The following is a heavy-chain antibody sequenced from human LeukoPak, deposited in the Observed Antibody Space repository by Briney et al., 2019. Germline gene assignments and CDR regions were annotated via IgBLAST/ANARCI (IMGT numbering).Heavy chain of an antibody. CDR2: ISGSGVST. J-gene: IGHJ2*01. CDR1: GFRFSSYA. V-gene: IGHV3-23*01. Sequence: PGGSLRLSCAASGFRFSSYAMSWVRQAPGKGLEWVSAISGSGVSTYYADSVKGRFTVSRDNSKNTLYLQMSSLRAEDTAVYYCAKDRAPNWYFDLWGRGTLVTVSS. CDR3: AKDRAPNWYFDL.